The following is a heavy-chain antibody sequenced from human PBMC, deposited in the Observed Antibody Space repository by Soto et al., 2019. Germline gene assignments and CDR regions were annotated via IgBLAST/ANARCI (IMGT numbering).Heavy chain of an antibody. Sequence: GGSLRLSCAASGFTFSSYAIHWVHQAPGKGLEWVALISYDGSNKYYADSVKGRFTISRDNSKNTLYLQMNSLRAEDTAVYYCARHKRDLRFLEWSYYFDYWGQGTLVTVSS. D-gene: IGHD3-3*01. CDR2: ISYDGSNK. V-gene: IGHV3-30-3*01. CDR1: GFTFSSYA. J-gene: IGHJ4*02. CDR3: ARHKRDLRFLEWSYYFDY.